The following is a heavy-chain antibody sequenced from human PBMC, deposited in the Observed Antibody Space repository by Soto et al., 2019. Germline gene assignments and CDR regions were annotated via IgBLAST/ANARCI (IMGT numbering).Heavy chain of an antibody. CDR1: GGSISSGGYY. Sequence: QVQLQESGPGLVKPSQTLSLTCTVSGGSISSGGYYWSWIRQHPGKGLEWIGYIYYSGSTYYNPSLKSRVTISVDTTKNLFSLELGSATAADTAVYYGARVGGGNSGAGAFDIWGQGTMVTVSS. D-gene: IGHD2-21*02. V-gene: IGHV4-31*03. J-gene: IGHJ3*02. CDR3: ARVGGGNSGAGAFDI. CDR2: IYYSGST.